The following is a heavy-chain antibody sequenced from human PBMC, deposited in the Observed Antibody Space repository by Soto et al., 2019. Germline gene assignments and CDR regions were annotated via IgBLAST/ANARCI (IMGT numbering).Heavy chain of an antibody. D-gene: IGHD6-19*01. V-gene: IGHV1-3*01. CDR1: GYNFTTYV. CDR2: INCGSGNT. Sequence: QVQLVQSGAEVKQPGASASVSCKASGYNFTTYVVHWLRQAPGQGPEWMGWINCGSGNTVYSQKFQGRVTFTRDTSARTAYMDLNSLRSGDTAVYYCGRGYTSGWTFDFWGRGTLVTVSS. J-gene: IGHJ4*02. CDR3: GRGYTSGWTFDF.